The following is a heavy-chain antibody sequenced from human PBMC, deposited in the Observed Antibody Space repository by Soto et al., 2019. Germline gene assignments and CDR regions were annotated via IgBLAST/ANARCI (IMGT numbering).Heavy chain of an antibody. Sequence: EAQLVESGGGLVQPGGSLRLSCAASGFTFSSSWMSWVRQAPGKRLEWVADINHVGSEILYVDSVKGRFTVSRDNTKNSVNMNMNSLRVEDTALYYCAKDPAWGSLDYWGRGTLVTVSS. CDR2: INHVGSEI. J-gene: IGHJ4*02. CDR1: GFTFSSSW. V-gene: IGHV3-7*01. D-gene: IGHD7-27*01. CDR3: AKDPAWGSLDY.